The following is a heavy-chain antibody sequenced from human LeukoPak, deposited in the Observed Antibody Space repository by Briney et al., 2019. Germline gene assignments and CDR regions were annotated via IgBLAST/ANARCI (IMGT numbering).Heavy chain of an antibody. V-gene: IGHV4-39*01. J-gene: IGHJ3*01. CDR2: IYYSGNT. CDR1: GDSNSSSMYY. Sequence: SETLSLTCTVSGDSNSSSMYYWRWIRQPPGKGLEWIGSIYYSGNTYYNPSLKSRVTISVDTSKNQFSLKLSSVTAADTAVYYCARQWEDSSGWYRVVEMWGQGTMVSVSS. CDR3: ARQWEDSSGWYRVVEM. D-gene: IGHD6-19*01.